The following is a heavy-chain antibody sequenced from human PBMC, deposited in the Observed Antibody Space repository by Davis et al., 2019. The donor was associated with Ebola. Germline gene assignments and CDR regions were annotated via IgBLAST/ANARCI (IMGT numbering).Heavy chain of an antibody. V-gene: IGHV4-30-4*01. CDR1: GGSISSNNW. J-gene: IGHJ4*02. CDR2: IYYSGST. CDR3: ARAPYGEYVHLEN. D-gene: IGHD4-17*01. Sequence: SETLSLTCAVSGGSISSNNWWSWVRPPPGKVLEWIDYIYYSGSTYYNPSLKSRVSISVDTSKNQFSLNVTFVTATDTAVYFCARAPYGEYVHLENWGQGTPVTVSS.